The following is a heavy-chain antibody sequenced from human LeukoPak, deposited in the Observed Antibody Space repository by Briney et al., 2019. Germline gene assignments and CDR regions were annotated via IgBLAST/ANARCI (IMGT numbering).Heavy chain of an antibody. D-gene: IGHD5-12*01. J-gene: IGHJ4*02. V-gene: IGHV3-23*01. Sequence: LAGGSLRLSCAASAFTLSSYAMSWVRQAPGKGLEWVSAISGSGGSTYYADSVKGRFTISRDNSKNTLSLQMNSLRAEDTAVYSCAKGDSYDTYFDYWGQGTLVTVSS. CDR2: ISGSGGST. CDR1: AFTLSSYA. CDR3: AKGDSYDTYFDY.